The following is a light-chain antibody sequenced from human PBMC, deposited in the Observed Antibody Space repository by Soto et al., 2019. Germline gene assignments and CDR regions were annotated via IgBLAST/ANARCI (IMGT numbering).Light chain of an antibody. V-gene: IGKV3-20*01. Sequence: EIVLTQSPGTLSLSPGERATLSCRASQSVTNNYLAWYQQRPGQAPRLLIYGASSRATGIPDRFSGSGSGTDVTLTISRLEPEDFAVYYCQQYGRLTTWTFGQGTKVEIK. CDR2: GAS. CDR3: QQYGRLTTWT. CDR1: QSVTNNY. J-gene: IGKJ1*01.